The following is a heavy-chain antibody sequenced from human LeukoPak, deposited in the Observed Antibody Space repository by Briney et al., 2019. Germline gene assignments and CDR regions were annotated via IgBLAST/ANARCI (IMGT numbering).Heavy chain of an antibody. D-gene: IGHD3-10*01. Sequence: GGSLRLSCAASGFTFSDYSMHWVRQAPGKGLEWVAVIWYDGSNKYYADSVKGRFTVSRDNSKNTLDLQMSSLRDEDTAVYYCAREQYGSDDALDIWGQGTLVTVSS. J-gene: IGHJ3*02. CDR1: GFTFSDYS. CDR3: AREQYGSDDALDI. CDR2: IWYDGSNK. V-gene: IGHV3-33*01.